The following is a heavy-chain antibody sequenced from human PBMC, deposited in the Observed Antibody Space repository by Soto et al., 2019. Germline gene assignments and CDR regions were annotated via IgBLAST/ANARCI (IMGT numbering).Heavy chain of an antibody. V-gene: IGHV4-39*07. CDR3: ARGLPAAMADAFDI. Sequence: SETLSLTCTVSGGSISSSSYYWGWIRQPPGKGLEWIGSIYYSGSTYYNPSLKSRVTISVDTSKNQFSLKLSSVTAADTAVYYCARGLPAAMADAFDIWGQGTMVTVSS. CDR2: IYYSGST. D-gene: IGHD2-2*01. J-gene: IGHJ3*02. CDR1: GGSISSSSYY.